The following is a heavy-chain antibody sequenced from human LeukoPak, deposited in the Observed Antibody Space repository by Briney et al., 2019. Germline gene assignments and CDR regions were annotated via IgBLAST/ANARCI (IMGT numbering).Heavy chain of an antibody. D-gene: IGHD6-13*01. CDR2: INPSGGST. J-gene: IGHJ6*03. Sequence: ASVKVSCKASGYAFTSYYMHWVRQVPGQGLEWMGIINPSGGSTSYAQKFQGRVTMTTDTSTSTAYMELRSLRSDDTAVYYCARGIAAAGTDYYYMDVWGKGTTVTVTS. CDR1: GYAFTSYY. CDR3: ARGIAAAGTDYYYMDV. V-gene: IGHV1-46*01.